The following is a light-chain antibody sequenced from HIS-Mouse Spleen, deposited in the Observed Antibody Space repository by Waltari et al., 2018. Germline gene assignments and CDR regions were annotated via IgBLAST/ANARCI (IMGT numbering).Light chain of an antibody. CDR3: YSAADNNGV. J-gene: IGLJ3*02. CDR1: VLAKKY. CDR2: KDS. V-gene: IGLV3-27*01. Sequence: SYELTQPSSVSVSPGQTARITCSGDVLAKKYARWFQQKPGQAPGLVIYKDSERPAGIPCRLSGSSSGTTGTLTIGGAQVEDEADYYCYSAADNNGVFGGGTKLTVL.